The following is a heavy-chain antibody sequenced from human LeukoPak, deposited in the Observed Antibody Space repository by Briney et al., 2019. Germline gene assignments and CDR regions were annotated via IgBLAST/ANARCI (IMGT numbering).Heavy chain of an antibody. CDR1: GGSISSSSYY. D-gene: IGHD3-10*01. J-gene: IGHJ4*02. CDR2: IYYSGST. CDR3: ARGGDYYGSGSYTVDY. Sequence: SETLSLTRTVSGGSISSSSYYWGWIRQSPGKGLEWIGNIYYSGSTYYNPSLKSRVTISVDTSKNQFSLKLSSVTAADTAVYYCARGGDYYGSGSYTVDYWGQGTLVTVSS. V-gene: IGHV4-39*07.